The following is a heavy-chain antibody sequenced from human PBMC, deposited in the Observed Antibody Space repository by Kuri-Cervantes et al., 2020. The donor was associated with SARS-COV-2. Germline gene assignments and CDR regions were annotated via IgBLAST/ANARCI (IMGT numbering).Heavy chain of an antibody. CDR3: AREGELRAFDI. CDR2: ISSSSSYI. CDR1: GFTFSSYS. J-gene: IGHJ3*02. D-gene: IGHD1-26*01. V-gene: IGHV3-21*01. Sequence: GGSLRLSCAASGFTFSSYSMNWVRQAPGEGLEWVSSISSSSSYIYYAGSVKGRFTISRDNAKNSLYLQMNSLRAEDTAVYYCAREGELRAFDIWGQGTMVTVSS.